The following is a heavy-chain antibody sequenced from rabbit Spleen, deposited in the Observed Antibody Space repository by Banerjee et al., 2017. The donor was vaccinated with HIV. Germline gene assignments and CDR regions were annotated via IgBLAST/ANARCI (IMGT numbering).Heavy chain of an antibody. CDR3: ARDYSRAWGEINL. CDR2: IVTGSSSST. D-gene: IGHD4-1*01. CDR1: GITFSTYW. V-gene: IGHV1S45*01. J-gene: IGHJ4*01. Sequence: QEQLTETGGGLVQPGGSLTLSCKASGITFSTYWMSWVRQAPGKGLEWIGCIVTGSSSSTYYASWAKGRFTISKTSSTTVTLQMTSLTAADTATYFCARDYSRAWGEINLWGPGTLVTVS.